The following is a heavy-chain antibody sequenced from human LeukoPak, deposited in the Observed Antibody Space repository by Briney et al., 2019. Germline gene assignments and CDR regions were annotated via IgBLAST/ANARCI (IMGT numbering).Heavy chain of an antibody. J-gene: IGHJ5*02. D-gene: IGHD6-13*01. CDR2: INHSGST. CDR3: ARVLAAAGNNWFDP. V-gene: IGHV4-34*01. Sequence: SETLSLTCAVYGGSFSGYYWNWIRQPPGKGLEWIGEINHSGSTNYNSSLKSRVTISEYTSKNQFSLKLSSVTAADTAVYYCARVLAAAGNNWFDPWGQGTLVTVSS. CDR1: GGSFSGYY.